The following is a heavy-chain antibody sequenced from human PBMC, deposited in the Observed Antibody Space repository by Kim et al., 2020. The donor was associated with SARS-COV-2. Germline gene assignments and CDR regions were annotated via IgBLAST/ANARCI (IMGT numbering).Heavy chain of an antibody. CDR1: GFTFSDYS. D-gene: IGHD6-13*01. CDR2: ISNSGFTT. Sequence: GGSLRLSCAASGFTFSDYSMSWIRQAPGKGLEWVSYISNSGFTTHYADSVKGRFTISRDNAKNSLYLQMNSLRAEDTAVYYCARVGSTVAAGSIDYWGQGTLVT. V-gene: IGHV3-11*01. CDR3: ARVGSTVAAGSIDY. J-gene: IGHJ4*02.